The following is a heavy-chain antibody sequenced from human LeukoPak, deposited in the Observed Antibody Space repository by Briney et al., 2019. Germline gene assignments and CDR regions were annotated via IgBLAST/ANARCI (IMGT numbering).Heavy chain of an antibody. J-gene: IGHJ4*02. Sequence: SETLSLTSTVPGGSISSGSYYWSSIRQPAGKGLEWIGHIYTNGSTNYNPSLKSRVTISVDTSKNQFSLKLSSVTAADTAVYYCARASIAAAGTVTNFDYWGQGTLVTVSS. V-gene: IGHV4-61*09. D-gene: IGHD6-13*01. CDR3: ARASIAAAGTVTNFDY. CDR1: GGSISSGSYY. CDR2: IYTNGST.